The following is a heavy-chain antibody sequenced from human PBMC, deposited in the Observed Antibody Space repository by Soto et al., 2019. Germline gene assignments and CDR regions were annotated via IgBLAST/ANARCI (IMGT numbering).Heavy chain of an antibody. CDR2: INHSGST. J-gene: IGHJ6*03. CDR3: ARGHDPGYCSSTSCSHGRDYYYYYMDV. D-gene: IGHD2-2*01. CDR1: GGSFSGYY. V-gene: IGHV4-34*01. Sequence: QVQLQQWGAGLLKPSETLSLTCAVYGGSFSGYYWSWFRQPPGKGLEWIGEINHSGSTNYNPSLKSRVTISVDTSKNQFSLKLGSVTAADTAVYYCARGHDPGYCSSTSCSHGRDYYYYYMDVWGKGTTVTVSS.